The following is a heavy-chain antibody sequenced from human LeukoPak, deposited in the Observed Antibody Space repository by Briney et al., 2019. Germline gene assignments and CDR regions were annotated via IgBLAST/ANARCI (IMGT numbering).Heavy chain of an antibody. CDR3: ARALVAGYFDY. D-gene: IGHD6-19*01. Sequence: KPSETLPLTCAVYGGSFSGYYWSWIRQPPGKGLEWIGEINHSGSTNYNPSLKSRVTISVDTSKNQFSLKLSSVTAADTAVYYCARALVAGYFDYWGQGTLVTVSS. CDR1: GGSFSGYY. V-gene: IGHV4-34*01. J-gene: IGHJ4*02. CDR2: INHSGST.